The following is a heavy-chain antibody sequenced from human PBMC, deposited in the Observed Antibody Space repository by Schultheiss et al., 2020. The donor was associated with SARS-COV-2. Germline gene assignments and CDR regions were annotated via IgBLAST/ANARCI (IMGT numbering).Heavy chain of an antibody. D-gene: IGHD2-21*01. CDR2: IWYDGSNK. CDR1: GFTFSSNG. V-gene: IGHV3-33*01. J-gene: IGHJ4*02. CDR3: ARCGAGAKLDY. Sequence: GGSLRLSCAASGFTFSSNGMHWVRQAPGKGLEWVAVIWYDGSNKYYADSVKGRFTISRDNSNNMLYLQMNSLRAEDTAVYYCARCGAGAKLDYWGQGSPVTVSS.